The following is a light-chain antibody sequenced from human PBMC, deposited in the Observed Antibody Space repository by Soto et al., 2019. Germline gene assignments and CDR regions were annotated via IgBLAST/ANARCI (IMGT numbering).Light chain of an antibody. V-gene: IGKV3-15*01. CDR2: GAS. CDR1: ETVATN. CDR3: QQRFTWPPFT. Sequence: EVVMTQSPATLSVSPGERATLSCRASETVATNLAWYQQKPGQAPRLLISGASTRAAGISDRFRGSGSGTEFTLTISSLRSEDFAVYYCQQRFTWPPFTFGPGTKVDF. J-gene: IGKJ3*01.